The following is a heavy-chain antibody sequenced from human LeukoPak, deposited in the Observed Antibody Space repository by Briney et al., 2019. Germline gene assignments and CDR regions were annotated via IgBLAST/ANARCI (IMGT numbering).Heavy chain of an antibody. V-gene: IGHV4-61*01. CDR2: IYYSGST. D-gene: IGHD1-26*01. Sequence: SETLSLTCTVSVGSVSSGSYYWSWIRQPPGKGLEWIGYIYYSGSTKYNPSLKSRVTISIDTSKNQFSLKLSSVTAADTAIYYCAGVVGGSYSMAVWGQGTTVTVSS. J-gene: IGHJ6*02. CDR1: VGSVSSGSYY. CDR3: AGVVGGSYSMAV.